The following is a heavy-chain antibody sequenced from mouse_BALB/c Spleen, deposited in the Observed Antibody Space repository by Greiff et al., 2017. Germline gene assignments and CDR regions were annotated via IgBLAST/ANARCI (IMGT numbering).Heavy chain of an antibody. CDR2: ISSGGSYT. CDR1: GFTFSSYG. J-gene: IGHJ1*01. CDR3: ARGGINYYGSSYDWYFDV. Sequence: EVKLMESGGDLVKPGGSLKLSCAASGFTFSSYGMSWVRQTPDKRLEWVATISSGGSYTYYPDSVKGRFTISRDNAKNTLYLQMSSLKSEDTAMYYCARGGINYYGSSYDWYFDVWGAGTTVTVSS. V-gene: IGHV5-6*01. D-gene: IGHD1-1*01.